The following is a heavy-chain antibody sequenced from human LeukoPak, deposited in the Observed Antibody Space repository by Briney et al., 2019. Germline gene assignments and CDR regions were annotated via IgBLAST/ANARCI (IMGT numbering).Heavy chain of an antibody. CDR2: ISSSGSTI. CDR3: ARRALASSGDYYYYYYMDV. Sequence: GGSLRLSCAASGFTFSSYEMNWVRQAPGKGLEWVSYISSSGSTIYYADSVKGRFTISRDNAKNSLYLQMNSLRAEDTAVYYCARRALASSGDYYYYYYMDVWGKGTTVTISS. CDR1: GFTFSSYE. V-gene: IGHV3-48*03. J-gene: IGHJ6*03. D-gene: IGHD6-25*01.